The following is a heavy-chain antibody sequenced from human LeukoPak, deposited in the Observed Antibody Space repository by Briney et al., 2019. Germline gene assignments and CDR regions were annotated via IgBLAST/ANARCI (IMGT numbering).Heavy chain of an antibody. CDR3: ARSRGFSPGVSVTGFDI. CDR1: GFTFSSYE. D-gene: IGHD1-1*01. CDR2: ISSSGSTI. J-gene: IGHJ3*02. Sequence: GGSLRLSCAASGFTFSSYEMNWVRQAPGKGLEWVSYISSSGSTIYYADSVKGRFTISRDNAKNSLYLQMNSLRAEDTAVYYCARSRGFSPGVSVTGFDIWGQGTRVTVSS. V-gene: IGHV3-48*03.